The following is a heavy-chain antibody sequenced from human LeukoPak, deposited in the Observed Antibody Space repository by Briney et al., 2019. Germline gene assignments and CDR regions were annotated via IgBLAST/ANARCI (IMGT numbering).Heavy chain of an antibody. CDR2: IYWDGDQ. J-gene: IGHJ4*02. D-gene: IGHD5-18*01. CDR3: AHSHDTAMGHYFDY. Sequence: SGPTLAKPTQTLTLTCTFSGFSLSTSGAGVGWIRQPPGKALEWLAVIYWDGDQRYSPSLESRLTITKDTSKNQVVLTMTNMDPVDTAAYFCAHSHDTAMGHYFDYWGQGTLVTVSS. V-gene: IGHV2-5*02. CDR1: GFSLSTSGAG.